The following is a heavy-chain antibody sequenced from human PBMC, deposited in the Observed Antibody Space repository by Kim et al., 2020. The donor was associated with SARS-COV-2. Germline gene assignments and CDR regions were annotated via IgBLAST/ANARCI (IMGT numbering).Heavy chain of an antibody. Sequence: SETLSLTCTVSGGSISSSGFYWSWIRQHPVRGLEWIGYVYYTGSTYYNPSLPSRITISVDTSKNQFSLRLRSVTAADTAVYYCARDYGVPAAMSYFDSWGQGTLVTVSS. V-gene: IGHV4-31*03. CDR3: ARDYGVPAAMSYFDS. J-gene: IGHJ4*02. CDR2: VYYTGST. CDR1: GGSISSSGFY. D-gene: IGHD2-2*01.